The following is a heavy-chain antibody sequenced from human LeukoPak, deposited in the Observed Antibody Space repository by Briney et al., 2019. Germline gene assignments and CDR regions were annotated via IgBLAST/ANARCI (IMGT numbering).Heavy chain of an antibody. CDR3: ARGGIVSSSWVDY. J-gene: IGHJ4*02. D-gene: IGHD6-13*01. CDR1: GYTFTGYY. V-gene: IGHV1-2*02. Sequence: ASVKVSCKASGYTFTGYYMHWVRQAPGQGLEWMGWINPNSGGTNYAQQFQGRVTMTRDTSIRTAYMELSRLGSDDTAVYYCARGGIVSSSWVDYWGQGTLVTVSS. CDR2: INPNSGGT.